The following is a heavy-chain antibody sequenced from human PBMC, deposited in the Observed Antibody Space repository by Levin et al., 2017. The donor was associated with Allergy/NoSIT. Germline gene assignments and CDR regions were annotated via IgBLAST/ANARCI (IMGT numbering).Heavy chain of an antibody. D-gene: IGHD3-10*01. CDR2: ISSSSSYI. Sequence: LSLPCAASGFTFRSYSMNWVRQAPGKGLEWVSSISSSSSYIYYADSVKGRFTISRDNAKNSLYLQMNSLRAEDTAVYYCARDLWFGEDVDYWGQGTLVTVSS. CDR3: ARDLWFGEDVDY. J-gene: IGHJ4*02. V-gene: IGHV3-21*01. CDR1: GFTFRSYS.